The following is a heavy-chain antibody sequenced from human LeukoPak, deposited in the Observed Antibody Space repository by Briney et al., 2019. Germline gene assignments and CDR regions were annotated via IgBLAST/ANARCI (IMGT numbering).Heavy chain of an antibody. CDR1: GFTVSSNY. CDR3: ARGVIDYGDSRWYPRGAFDI. Sequence: PGGSLRLSCGASGFTVSSNYMSWVRQAPGKGLEWVSVICSGGSTYYADSVKGRFTISRDNSKNTLYLQMNSLRAEDTAVYYCARGVIDYGDSRWYPRGAFDIWGQGTMVTVSS. V-gene: IGHV3-66*01. J-gene: IGHJ3*02. D-gene: IGHD4-17*01. CDR2: ICSGGST.